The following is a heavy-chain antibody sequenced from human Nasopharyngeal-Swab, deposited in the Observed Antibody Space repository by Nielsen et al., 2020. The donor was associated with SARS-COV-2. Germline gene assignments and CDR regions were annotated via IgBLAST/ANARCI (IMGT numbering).Heavy chain of an antibody. Sequence: SETLSLTCTVSGGSVSSHSYYWSWIRQPPGKGLEWIGHIYYSGSTNYNPSLKSRVTISVDTSKNQFSLKLSSVTAADTAVYYCARGFDYWGQGTLVTVSS. CDR1: GGSVSSHSYY. CDR3: ARGFDY. CDR2: IYYSGST. V-gene: IGHV4-61*01. J-gene: IGHJ4*02.